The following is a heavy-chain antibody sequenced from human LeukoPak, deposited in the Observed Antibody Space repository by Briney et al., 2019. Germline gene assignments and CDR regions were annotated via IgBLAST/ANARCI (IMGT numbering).Heavy chain of an antibody. CDR1: GDSISSSSYY. D-gene: IGHD3-22*01. V-gene: IGHV4-39*01. CDR3: ARRGRIGYLYYFDY. J-gene: IGHJ4*02. Sequence: SETLSLTCTVSGDSISSSSYYWDWIRQPPGKGLEWIGSIYYSGSTYYNPSLKSRVTISVDTSKNQFSLKLSSVTAADTAVYYCARRGRIGYLYYFDYWGQGTLVTVSS. CDR2: IYYSGST.